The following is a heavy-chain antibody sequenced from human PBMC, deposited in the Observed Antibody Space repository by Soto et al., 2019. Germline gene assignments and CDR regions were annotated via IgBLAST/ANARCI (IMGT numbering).Heavy chain of an antibody. V-gene: IGHV1-69*12. CDR2: IIPIFGTP. Sequence: QVQLVQSGAEVKKPGSSVTVSCKASGGSFRSYAVNWVLQAPGQGLECLGGIIPIFGTPNYAKKFHGRVSITADESTSTVYRDLISLTSEDTAVYYCAYSANHGYFFDSWGQGTLVTVSS. CDR3: AYSANHGYFFDS. D-gene: IGHD5-18*01. CDR1: GGSFRSYA. J-gene: IGHJ5*01.